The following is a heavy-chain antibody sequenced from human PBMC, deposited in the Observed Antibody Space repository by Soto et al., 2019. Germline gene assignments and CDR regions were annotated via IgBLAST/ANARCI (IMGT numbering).Heavy chain of an antibody. Sequence: EVQLVESGGGLVQPGGSLRLSCAASGFTFSSYWMHWVRQAPGKGLVWVSHINSVGGITNYADSVKGRFTSSRDNAKNTLYLQMNSLRVEDTAVYYCARVNRDPLAVFGVVIPELDYWGQGTLVTVSS. V-gene: IGHV3-74*01. J-gene: IGHJ4*02. CDR1: GFTFSSYW. CDR2: INSVGGIT. CDR3: ARVNRDPLAVFGVVIPELDY. D-gene: IGHD3-3*01.